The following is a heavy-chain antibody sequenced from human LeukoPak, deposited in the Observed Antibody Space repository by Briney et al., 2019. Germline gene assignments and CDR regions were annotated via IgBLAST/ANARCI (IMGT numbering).Heavy chain of an antibody. Sequence: SQTLSLTCAISGDSVSSNSAAWNWIRQSPSRGLEWLGRTYYRSKWYNDYAVSAKSRITINPDTSKNQFSLQLNSVTPEDTAVYYCARDRPHCSSTSCYGGYYYYGMDVWGKGTTVTVSS. CDR3: ARDRPHCSSTSCYGGYYYYGMDV. D-gene: IGHD2-2*01. CDR2: TYYRSKWYN. V-gene: IGHV6-1*01. CDR1: GDSVSSNSAA. J-gene: IGHJ6*04.